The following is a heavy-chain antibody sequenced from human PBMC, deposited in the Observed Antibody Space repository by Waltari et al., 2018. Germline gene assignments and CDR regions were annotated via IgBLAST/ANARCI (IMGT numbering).Heavy chain of an antibody. CDR2: INPNSGGT. CDR1: GYTFTGYY. Sequence: QVQLVQSGAEVKKPGASVKVSCKASGYTFTGYYMHWVRQAPGQGLEWMGWINPNSGGTNYAQKVQGRVTMTRDTSISTAYMELSRLRSDDTAVYYCARGGYGDAFDIWGQGTMVTVSS. V-gene: IGHV1-2*02. D-gene: IGHD5-12*01. CDR3: ARGGYGDAFDI. J-gene: IGHJ3*02.